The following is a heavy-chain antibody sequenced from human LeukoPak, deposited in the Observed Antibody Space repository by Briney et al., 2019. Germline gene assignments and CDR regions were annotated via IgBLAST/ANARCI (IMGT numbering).Heavy chain of an antibody. V-gene: IGHV3-21*01. CDR3: ASRYCSSTSCYDAFDI. CDR1: GFTFSGYS. J-gene: IGHJ3*02. Sequence: GGSLRLSCAASGFTFSGYSMNWVRQAPGKGLEWVSSISSSSSYIYYADSVKGRLTISRDNAKNSLYLQMNSLRAEDTAVYYCASRYCSSTSCYDAFDIWGQGTMVTVSS. D-gene: IGHD2-2*01. CDR2: ISSSSSYI.